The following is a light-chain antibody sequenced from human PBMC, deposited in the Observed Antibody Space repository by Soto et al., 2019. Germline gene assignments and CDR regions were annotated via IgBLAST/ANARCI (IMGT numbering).Light chain of an antibody. V-gene: IGLV2-23*01. Sequence: QSVLTQPASVSGSPGQSITISCTGTSSDVGSYNLVSWYQQHPGKAPKLMIYEGSKRPSGVSNRFSGSKSGNTASLTISGLQAEDEADYYCCSYAGSSTGVGGGTKLTGL. J-gene: IGLJ2*01. CDR3: CSYAGSSTG. CDR2: EGS. CDR1: SSDVGSYNL.